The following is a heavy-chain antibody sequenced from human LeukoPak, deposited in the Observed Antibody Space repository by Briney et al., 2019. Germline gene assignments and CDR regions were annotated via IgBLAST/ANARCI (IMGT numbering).Heavy chain of an antibody. Sequence: GGSLRLSCAASGFTFSSYAMHWVRQAPGKGLEWVADISYDGSNKYYADSMKGRFTISRDNSKNTLYLQMNSLRTEDTAVYYCARGDYGSNSYFDYWGQGTLVTVSS. CDR3: ARGDYGSNSYFDY. CDR2: ISYDGSNK. J-gene: IGHJ4*02. D-gene: IGHD4-23*01. CDR1: GFTFSSYA. V-gene: IGHV3-30-3*01.